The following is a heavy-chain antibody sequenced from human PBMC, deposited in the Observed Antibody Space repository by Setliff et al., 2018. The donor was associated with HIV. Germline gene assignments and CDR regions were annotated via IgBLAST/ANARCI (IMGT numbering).Heavy chain of an antibody. J-gene: IGHJ6*02. CDR1: GGSISSGSYY. CDR2: IYTSGST. Sequence: LSLTCTVSGGSISSGSYYWSWIRQPAGKGLEWIGHIYTSGSTNYNPSLKSRVTISLDTSKNQFSLKLSSVTTANTAVYYCARENGRTNYYYYYGMDVWGQGTTVTVSS. V-gene: IGHV4-61*09. CDR3: ARENGRTNYYYYYGMDV.